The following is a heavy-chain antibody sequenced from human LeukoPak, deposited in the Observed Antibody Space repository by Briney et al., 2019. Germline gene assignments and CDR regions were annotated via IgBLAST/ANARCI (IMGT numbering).Heavy chain of an antibody. J-gene: IGHJ4*02. Sequence: ASVKVSCKASGYTFTGYYMHWVRQAPGQRLEWMGWINPNSGGTNYAQKFQGRVTMTRDTSISTAYMELSRLRSDDTAVYYCARDGGYSGSHFDYWGQGTLVTVSS. CDR1: GYTFTGYY. V-gene: IGHV1-2*02. CDR2: INPNSGGT. CDR3: ARDGGYSGSHFDY. D-gene: IGHD1-26*01.